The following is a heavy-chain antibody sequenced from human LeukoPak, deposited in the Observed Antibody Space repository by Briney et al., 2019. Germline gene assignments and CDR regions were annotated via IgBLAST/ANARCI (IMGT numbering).Heavy chain of an antibody. D-gene: IGHD3-3*01. J-gene: IGHJ5*02. CDR1: GGSTSSSIYY. CDR2: IYYGGST. V-gene: IGHV4-39*01. CDR3: ARLGRTYYDFWSGP. Sequence: SETLSLTCTVSGGSTSSSIYYWGWIRQPPGKGLEWIGTIYYGGSTYYNPSLKSRVTISVDTSKDQFSLKLSSVTAADTAVYYCARLGRTYYDFWSGPWGQGTLVTVSS.